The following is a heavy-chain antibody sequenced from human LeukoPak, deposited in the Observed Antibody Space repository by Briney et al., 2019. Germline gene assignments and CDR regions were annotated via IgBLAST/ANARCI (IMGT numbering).Heavy chain of an antibody. D-gene: IGHD1-7*01. Sequence: GGSLRLSCAVSGFIFSDQYMDWVRQAPGKGLEWVGRTQNKANSYTMDYAASVRGRFTISRDDSKNSLSLQMNSLKTEDTAVYYCVRRNYVAFDIWGQGAMVIVSS. J-gene: IGHJ3*02. V-gene: IGHV3-72*01. CDR3: VRRNYVAFDI. CDR2: TQNKANSYTM. CDR1: GFIFSDQY.